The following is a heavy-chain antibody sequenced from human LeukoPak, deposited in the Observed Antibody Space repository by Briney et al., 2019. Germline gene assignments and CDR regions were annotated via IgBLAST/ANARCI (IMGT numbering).Heavy chain of an antibody. D-gene: IGHD3-22*01. J-gene: IGHJ4*02. Sequence: SETLSLTCTVSGGSISSYYWSWIRQPPGKGLEWIGNIYYSGSTNYNPSLKSRVTISVDTSKNQFSLKLSSVTAADTAVYYCARVPFDSSGLYFDYWGQGTLVTVSS. CDR1: GGSISSYY. CDR3: ARVPFDSSGLYFDY. V-gene: IGHV4-59*08. CDR2: IYYSGST.